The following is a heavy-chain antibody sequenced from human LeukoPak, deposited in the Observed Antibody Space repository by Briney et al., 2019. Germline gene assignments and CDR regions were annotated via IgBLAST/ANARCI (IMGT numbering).Heavy chain of an antibody. V-gene: IGHV1-2*02. J-gene: IGHJ4*02. D-gene: IGHD6-19*01. Sequence: ASGKVSCKASEYTFTGYYMHWVRQAPGQGLEWMGWINPNSGGTNYAQKFQGRVTMTRDRSISTAYMELSRLRSDDTAVYYCARDRIAVAGRAFCYFDYWGQGTLVTVSS. CDR3: ARDRIAVAGRAFCYFDY. CDR1: EYTFTGYY. CDR2: INPNSGGT.